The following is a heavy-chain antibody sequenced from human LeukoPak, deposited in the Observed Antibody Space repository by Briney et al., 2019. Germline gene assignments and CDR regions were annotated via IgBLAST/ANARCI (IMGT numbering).Heavy chain of an antibody. CDR3: ARGSVIPMVRGVSTFDLGL. V-gene: IGHV1-2*02. Sequence: ASVKVSCKASGYTFTAHYIHWVRQAPGQGLEWMGWINPNSGGTNYAQKFLGSVTMTRDTSINTACMELSRLRSDDTAIYYCARGSVIPMVRGVSTFDLGLWGRGSLVTVST. J-gene: IGHJ2*01. CDR1: GYTFTAHY. D-gene: IGHD3-10*01. CDR2: INPNSGGT.